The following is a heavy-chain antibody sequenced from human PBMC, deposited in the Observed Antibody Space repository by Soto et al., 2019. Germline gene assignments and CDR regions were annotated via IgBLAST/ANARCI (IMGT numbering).Heavy chain of an antibody. Sequence: QVQLVESGGGLVKPGGSLRLSCAASGFTFSDYYMSWIRQAPGKGLEWVSYISSSGSTIYYADSVKGRFTISRDNAKNSLYLQMNSLRAEDTAVYYCARRGGYSYLNDRVVGVYYYYGMDVWGQGTTVTVSS. CDR3: ARRGGYSYLNDRVVGVYYYYGMDV. D-gene: IGHD5-18*01. CDR1: GFTFSDYY. J-gene: IGHJ6*02. CDR2: ISSSGSTI. V-gene: IGHV3-11*01.